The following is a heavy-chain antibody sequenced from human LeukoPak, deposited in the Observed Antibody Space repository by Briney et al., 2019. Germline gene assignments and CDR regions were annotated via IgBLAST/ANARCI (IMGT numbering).Heavy chain of an antibody. J-gene: IGHJ4*02. D-gene: IGHD3-10*01. CDR3: ARDMTTQGSREGIFDY. Sequence: VASVTVSCKSSGYSFDTYYMHWIRQAPGQGLEWMGIINPSGTSSTTQKLHGRITMTRDMSTGTVYMELSSLRSEDTAVYYCARDMTTQGSREGIFDYWGQGTLVTVSS. CDR1: GYSFDTYY. V-gene: IGHV1-46*02. CDR2: INPSGTS.